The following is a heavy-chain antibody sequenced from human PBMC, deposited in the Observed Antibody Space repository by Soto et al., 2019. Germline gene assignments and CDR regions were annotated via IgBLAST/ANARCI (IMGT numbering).Heavy chain of an antibody. Sequence: ASVKVSCKASGYTFTSYAMHWVRQAPGQRLEWMGWINAGNGNTKYSQKFQGRVTITRDTSASTAYMELSSLRSEDTAVYYCARDVGDGYESWFDYLGQPTLVTVSS. CDR1: GYTFTSYA. D-gene: IGHD5-12*01. CDR3: ARDVGDGYESWFDY. CDR2: INAGNGNT. V-gene: IGHV1-3*01. J-gene: IGHJ4*02.